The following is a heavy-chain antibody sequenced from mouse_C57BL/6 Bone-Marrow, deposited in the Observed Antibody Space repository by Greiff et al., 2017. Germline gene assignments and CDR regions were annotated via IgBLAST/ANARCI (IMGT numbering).Heavy chain of an antibody. CDR1: GYTFTSYW. D-gene: IGHD2-3*01. V-gene: IGHV1-55*01. J-gene: IGHJ4*01. CDR2: IYPGSGST. CDR3: ARNDGYYVWAMDY. Sequence: QVQLQQPGAELVKPGASVKMSCKASGYTFTSYWITWVKQRPGQGLEWLGDIYPGSGSTNYNEKFKSKATLTVDTSSSTAYMQLSSLTSEDSAVYYGARNDGYYVWAMDYWGQGTSVTVSS.